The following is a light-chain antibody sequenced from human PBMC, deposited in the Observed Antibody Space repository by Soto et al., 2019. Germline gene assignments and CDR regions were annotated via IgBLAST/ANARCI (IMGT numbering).Light chain of an antibody. CDR1: SSDVGGYKF. CDR2: EVS. CDR3: GSYTTSSTRV. V-gene: IGLV2-14*01. Sequence: QSALTQPASVSGSPGQSITISCTGTSSDVGGYKFVSWYQQHPGKAPKLMIYEVSNRPSGVSNRFSGSKSGNTASLTISGLQAEDEADYYCGSYTTSSTRVFGGGTKLTVL. J-gene: IGLJ3*02.